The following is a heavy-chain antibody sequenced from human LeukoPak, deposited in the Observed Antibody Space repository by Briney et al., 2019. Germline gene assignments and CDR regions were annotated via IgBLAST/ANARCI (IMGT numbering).Heavy chain of an antibody. D-gene: IGHD2-15*01. CDR2: INSDGSST. V-gene: IGHV3-74*01. CDR3: ATLDIVNTTFAY. CDR1: GFTYINYW. J-gene: IGHJ4*02. Sequence: GGSLRLSCAASGFTYINYWMHWVRQAPGKGLVWVSRINSDGSSTSYADFVKGRFTTSIDNAKNTLYLQMNSLRAEDTAVYYCATLDIVNTTFAYWGQGTLVTISS.